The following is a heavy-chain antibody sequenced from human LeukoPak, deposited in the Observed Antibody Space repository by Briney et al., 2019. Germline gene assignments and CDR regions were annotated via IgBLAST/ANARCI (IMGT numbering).Heavy chain of an antibody. V-gene: IGHV4-61*01. CDR3: ARGNDFSYYYYGMDV. Sequence: SETLSLTCTVSGGSVSSGSYYWSWIRQPPGKGLEWIGYIYYSGSTNYNPFLKSRVTISVDTSKNQFSLKLSSVTAADTAVYYCARGNDFSYYYYGMDVWGQGTTVTVSS. D-gene: IGHD3-3*01. CDR1: GGSVSSGSYY. CDR2: IYYSGST. J-gene: IGHJ6*02.